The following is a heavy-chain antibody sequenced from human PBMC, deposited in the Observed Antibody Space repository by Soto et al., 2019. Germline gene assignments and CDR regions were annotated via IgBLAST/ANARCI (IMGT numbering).Heavy chain of an antibody. CDR2: ISWNSGYI. D-gene: IGHD6-19*01. V-gene: IGHV3-9*01. CDR1: GFTFDDYA. J-gene: IGHJ3*02. Sequence: QTGGSLRLSCAASGFTFDDYAMHWVRQAPGKGLEWVSGISWNSGYIGYADSVKGRFTISRDNAKNSLYLQMNSLRAEDTALYYCAKDSVPGSSGWFDGFDIWGQGTMVTVSS. CDR3: AKDSVPGSSGWFDGFDI.